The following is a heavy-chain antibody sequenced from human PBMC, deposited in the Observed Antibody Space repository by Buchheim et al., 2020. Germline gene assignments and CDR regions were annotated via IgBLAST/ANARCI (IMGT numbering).Heavy chain of an antibody. Sequence: QVQLVESGGGVVQPGRSLRLSCAASGFTFSSYGMHWVRQAPGKGLEWVAVISYDGSNKYYADSVKGRFTISRDNSKNTVYLQMNSLRAEDTAVYYCAKTLFGVVKYYMDVWGKGTT. D-gene: IGHD3-3*01. CDR1: GFTFSSYG. J-gene: IGHJ6*03. CDR2: ISYDGSNK. CDR3: AKTLFGVVKYYMDV. V-gene: IGHV3-30*18.